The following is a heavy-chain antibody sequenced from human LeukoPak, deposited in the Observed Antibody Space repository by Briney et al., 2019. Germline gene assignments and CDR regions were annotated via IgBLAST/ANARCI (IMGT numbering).Heavy chain of an antibody. CDR1: GGSISSYY. D-gene: IGHD3-3*01. CDR3: ARGRFLDAFDI. Sequence: SETLSLTCTVSGGSISSYYWSWIRQPPGKRLEWIGHIYYSGSTNYNPSLKSRVTISVDTSKNQFSLKLSSVTAADTAVYYCARGRFLDAFDIWGQGTMVTVSS. J-gene: IGHJ3*02. CDR2: IYYSGST. V-gene: IGHV4-59*01.